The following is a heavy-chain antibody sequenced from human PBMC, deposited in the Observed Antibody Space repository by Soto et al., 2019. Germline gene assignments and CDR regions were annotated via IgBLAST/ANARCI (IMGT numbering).Heavy chain of an antibody. CDR1: GGSISGHY. J-gene: IGHJ4*02. D-gene: IGHD6-19*01. V-gene: IGHV4-59*11. Sequence: SETLSLTCSVSGGSISGHYWTWIRQSPGKGLEWIGYIFYSGSTNYNPSLKSRVTISVDTSKNQFSLKMSSVTAADTAVYYCASVGSSGWSPDYWGRGTLVTVSS. CDR2: IFYSGST. CDR3: ASVGSSGWSPDY.